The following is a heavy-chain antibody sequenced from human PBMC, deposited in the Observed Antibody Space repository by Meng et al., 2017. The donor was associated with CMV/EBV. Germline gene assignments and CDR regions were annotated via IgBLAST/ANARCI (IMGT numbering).Heavy chain of an antibody. CDR3: AKAFTRPTYYYDSSGHPDAFDI. Sequence: GGSLRLSCAASGFTFSSYSMNWVRQAPGKWLEWVSSISSSSSYIYYADSVKGRFTISRDNAKNSLYLQMNSLRAEDTAVYYCAKAFTRPTYYYDSSGHPDAFDIWGQGTMVTVSS. J-gene: IGHJ3*02. D-gene: IGHD3-22*01. CDR2: ISSSSSYI. V-gene: IGHV3-21*04. CDR1: GFTFSSYS.